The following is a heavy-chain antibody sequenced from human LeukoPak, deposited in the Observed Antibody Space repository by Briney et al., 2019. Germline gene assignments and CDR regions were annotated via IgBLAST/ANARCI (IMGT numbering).Heavy chain of an antibody. J-gene: IGHJ6*02. CDR3: ARVAGWSGYYNIDYGIDV. CDR1: GFTFSSYD. Sequence: GGALRLSCAASGFTFSSYDMHWVRHAPGKGLEWVSAICTAGDTYYPGSVKGRFTISRENAKSSLDLQKNSLRVGDTAVYYCARVAGWSGYYNIDYGIDVWGQGTTVTVSS. V-gene: IGHV3-13*01. D-gene: IGHD3-3*01. CDR2: ICTAGDT.